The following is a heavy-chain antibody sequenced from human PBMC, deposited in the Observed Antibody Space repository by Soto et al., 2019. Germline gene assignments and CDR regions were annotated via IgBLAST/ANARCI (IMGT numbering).Heavy chain of an antibody. CDR1: GYTFTSYG. CDR2: ISAYNGNT. CDR3: ARDPPVRTYYYDSSGYDY. J-gene: IGHJ4*02. D-gene: IGHD3-22*01. V-gene: IGHV1-18*01. Sequence: ASVKVSCKASGYTFTSYGISWVLQAPGQGLEWMGWISAYNGNTNYAQKLQGRVTMTTDTSTSTAYMELRSLRSDDTAVYYCARDPPVRTYYYDSSGYDYWGQGTLVTVSS.